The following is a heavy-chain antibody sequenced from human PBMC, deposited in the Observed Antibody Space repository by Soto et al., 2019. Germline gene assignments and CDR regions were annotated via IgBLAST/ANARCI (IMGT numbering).Heavy chain of an antibody. CDR3: AKDGPYYYDSSGYY. V-gene: IGHV3-23*01. CDR2: ISGSGGST. CDR1: GSTFSSYA. Sequence: GGSLRLSCAASGSTFSSYAMSWVRQAPGKGLEWVSAISGSGGSTYYADSVKGRFTISRDNSKNTLYLQMNSLRAEDTAVYYCAKDGPYYYDSSGYYWGQGTLVTVSS. D-gene: IGHD3-22*01. J-gene: IGHJ4*02.